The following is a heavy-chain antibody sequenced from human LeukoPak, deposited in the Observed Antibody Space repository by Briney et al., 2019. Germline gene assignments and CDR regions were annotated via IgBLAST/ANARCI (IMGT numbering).Heavy chain of an antibody. J-gene: IGHJ4*02. Sequence: GGSLRLSCAASGFTFSDYGVHWVRQAPGKGLEWVAVVWYDGSNKYYADSVKGRFTISRDNAKNSLYLQMNNLRAEDTAVYYCARDFYRGGVVVVPAAMTSDYWGQGTLVTVSS. CDR2: VWYDGSNK. D-gene: IGHD2-2*01. CDR1: GFTFSDYG. CDR3: ARDFYRGGVVVVPAAMTSDY. V-gene: IGHV3-33*01.